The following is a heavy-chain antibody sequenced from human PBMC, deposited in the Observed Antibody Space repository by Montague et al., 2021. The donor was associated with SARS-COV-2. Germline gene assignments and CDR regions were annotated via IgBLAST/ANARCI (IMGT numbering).Heavy chain of an antibody. CDR1: GGSFSGYD. Sequence: SETLSLTCAVYGGSFSGYDWSWIRQSTGKGLEWIGEIGHSGSTKNNPSLKSRLTLSVDTSKNQFSLKLSSVTAADTAVYYCARGRVEITMIAVVFTGGIYYYDYWGRGTLVTVSS. CDR3: ARGRVEITMIAVVFTGGIYYYDY. CDR2: IGHSGST. V-gene: IGHV4-34*01. J-gene: IGHJ4*02. D-gene: IGHD3-22*01.